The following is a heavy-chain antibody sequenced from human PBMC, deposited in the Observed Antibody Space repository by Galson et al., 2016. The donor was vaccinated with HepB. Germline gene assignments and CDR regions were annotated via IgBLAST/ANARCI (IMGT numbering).Heavy chain of an antibody. V-gene: IGHV3-30*18. Sequence: SLRLSCAASGFTFSSYGMHWVRQAPGKGLEWVAVISYDGSKTYYADFVKGRFTISRDTSKKTLYLQMNSLRPEDTAIYYCVKVGHYWGDVDYWGQGTLVTVSS. J-gene: IGHJ4*02. D-gene: IGHD7-27*01. CDR2: ISYDGSKT. CDR1: GFTFSSYG. CDR3: VKVGHYWGDVDY.